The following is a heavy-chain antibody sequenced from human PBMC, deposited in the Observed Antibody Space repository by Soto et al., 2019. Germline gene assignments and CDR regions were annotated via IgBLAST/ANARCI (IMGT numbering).Heavy chain of an antibody. CDR1: GDSIKSSNW. CDR2: IHHDGAT. CDR3: ARIHYAYYALDV. V-gene: IGHV4-4*02. Sequence: QVLLQESGPGLVKPSETLSLTCAVSGDSIKSSNWWSWVRQPPGKGLEWIGEIHHDGATNYNPSLKSRITISEDRSKNQFSLKLTSVTAADTAVYYCARIHYAYYALDVWGQGTTVTVSS. D-gene: IGHD4-17*01. J-gene: IGHJ6*02.